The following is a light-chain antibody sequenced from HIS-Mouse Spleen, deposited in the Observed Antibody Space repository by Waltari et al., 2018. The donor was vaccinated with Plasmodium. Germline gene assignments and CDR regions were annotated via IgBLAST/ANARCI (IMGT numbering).Light chain of an antibody. V-gene: IGKV1-33*01. J-gene: IGKJ3*01. Sequence: DIQLTQSPSSLSASVGTRVTITCQASRGISNYLNWYQQKPGKAPKLLIYDASNLETGVPSRFSGSGSGTDFTFTISSLQPEDIATYYCQQYDNLPPLFTFGPGTKVDIK. CDR2: DAS. CDR1: RGISNY. CDR3: QQYDNLPPLFT.